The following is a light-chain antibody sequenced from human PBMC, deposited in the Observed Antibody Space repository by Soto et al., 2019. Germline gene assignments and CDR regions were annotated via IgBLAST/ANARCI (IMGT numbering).Light chain of an antibody. CDR2: DAS. V-gene: IGKV3-15*01. J-gene: IGKJ4*01. CDR1: QNVYNN. Sequence: EIVMTQSPATLSVSPGEGATLSCKASQNVYNNLAWYQQRPGQHPRLLIYDASTRATGISPRFSGSGYGTEFTLTISSLQSEDFAVYFCQQCRNWPLTFCGGTKVEIK. CDR3: QQCRNWPLT.